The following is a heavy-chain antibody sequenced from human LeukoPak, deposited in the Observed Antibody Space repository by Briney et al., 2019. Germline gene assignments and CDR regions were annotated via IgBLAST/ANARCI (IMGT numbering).Heavy chain of an antibody. D-gene: IGHD3-9*01. CDR2: IHRDGRT. V-gene: IGHV4-4*02. Sequence: SETLSLTCAVSGVSFSSSEWWIWVRQPPGQGLEWIGEIHRDGRTRYNPSLKSRVTMSIDYSKNQFSLSVTSVTAADTAIYYCGKTDIYFNPIDYWGPGSLVTVSS. CDR1: GVSFSSSEW. J-gene: IGHJ4*02. CDR3: GKTDIYFNPIDY.